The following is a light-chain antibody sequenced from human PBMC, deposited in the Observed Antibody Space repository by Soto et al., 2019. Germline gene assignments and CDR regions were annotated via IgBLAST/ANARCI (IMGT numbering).Light chain of an antibody. CDR3: QTWATGIPV. Sequence: QSVLTQSPSASASLGASVKLTCTLSSGHSNYAIAWHQLQPEKGPRYLMKLNSDGSHSKGDGIPDRFSGSSSGAERYLTISSLQYEDEADYYCQTWATGIPVFGGGTKLTVL. CDR1: SGHSNYA. V-gene: IGLV4-69*01. CDR2: LNSDGSH. J-gene: IGLJ3*02.